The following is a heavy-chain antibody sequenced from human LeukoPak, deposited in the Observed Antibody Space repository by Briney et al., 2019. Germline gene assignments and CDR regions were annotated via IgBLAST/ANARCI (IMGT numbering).Heavy chain of an antibody. CDR1: GYYISSGYY. CDR3: ARDRGVWYFDL. Sequence: TASETLSLTCAVSGYYISSGYYWGWIRQPPGKGLEWIGSIYHSGSTYYNPSLKSRVTISVDTSKNQLSLKLSSVTAADTAVYYCARDRGVWYFDLWGRGTLVIVSS. J-gene: IGHJ2*01. V-gene: IGHV4-38-2*02. D-gene: IGHD3-10*01. CDR2: IYHSGST.